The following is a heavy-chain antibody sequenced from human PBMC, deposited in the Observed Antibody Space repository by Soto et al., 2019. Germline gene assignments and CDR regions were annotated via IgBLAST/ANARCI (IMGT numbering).Heavy chain of an antibody. CDR2: ISNDGTKK. Sequence: QVQLVESGGHVVQPGSSLRLSCADSGFTFSNFAMHWVRQTPGKGLEWVAVISNDGTKKVYADSVKGLFTISRDNSKNILYLEMNTLRTEDTSVYYCATIILHYWGQGSLVSVSS. CDR3: ATIILHY. V-gene: IGHV3-30*14. J-gene: IGHJ4*02. CDR1: GFTFSNFA. D-gene: IGHD5-12*01.